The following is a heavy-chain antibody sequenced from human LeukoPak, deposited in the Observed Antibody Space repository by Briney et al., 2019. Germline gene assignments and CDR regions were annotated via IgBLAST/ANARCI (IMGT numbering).Heavy chain of an antibody. V-gene: IGHV3-23*01. Sequence: GGSLRLSCAASGFTFSSYAMSWVRQAPGKGLEWVSAISGSGGSTYYADSVKGRFTISRDNSKNTLYLQMNSLRAEDTAVYYCAKAKRDGYNQPLDYWGQGTLVTVSS. D-gene: IGHD5-24*01. CDR2: ISGSGGST. J-gene: IGHJ4*02. CDR3: AKAKRDGYNQPLDY. CDR1: GFTFSSYA.